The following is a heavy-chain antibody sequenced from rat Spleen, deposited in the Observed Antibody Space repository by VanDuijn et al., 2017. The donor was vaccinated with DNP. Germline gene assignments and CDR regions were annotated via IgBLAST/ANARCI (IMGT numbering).Heavy chain of an antibody. CDR1: DYSITSNY. CDR2: ISYSGRT. J-gene: IGHJ2*01. Sequence: EVQLQESGPGLVKPSQSLSLTCSVTDYSITSNYWGWIRRFPGNKMEYIGHISYSGRTHYNPSLKSRISIARDTSKNQFFLQLNSVTTEDTATYYCARWGDYFDYWGQGVTVTVSS. CDR3: ARWGDYFDY. V-gene: IGHV3-1*01.